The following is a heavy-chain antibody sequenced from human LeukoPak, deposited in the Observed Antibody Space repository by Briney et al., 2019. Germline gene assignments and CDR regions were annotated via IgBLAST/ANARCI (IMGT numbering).Heavy chain of an antibody. Sequence: GGSLRLSCAASGFTFSSYSMNWVRQAPGKGLEWASSISSSSSYIYYADSVKGRFTISRDNAKNSLYLQMNSLRAEDTAVYYCATFGDYYDSSGYSHAFDIWGQGTMVTVSS. CDR2: ISSSSSYI. J-gene: IGHJ3*02. CDR3: ATFGDYYDSSGYSHAFDI. CDR1: GFTFSSYS. D-gene: IGHD3-22*01. V-gene: IGHV3-21*01.